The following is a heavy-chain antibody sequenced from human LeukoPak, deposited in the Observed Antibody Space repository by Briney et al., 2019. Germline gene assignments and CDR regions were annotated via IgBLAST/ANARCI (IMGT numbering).Heavy chain of an antibody. Sequence: GESLKTSCKGSGYSFTTDWIGWVRQMPGKGLEWMGMIYPGNSEIRYSPSFQGQVTISADKSISTAYLQWSSLQASDTAMYYCARRVIRDFRDAFDIWGQGTMVTVSS. CDR1: GYSFTTDW. CDR2: IYPGNSEI. CDR3: ARRVIRDFRDAFDI. V-gene: IGHV5-51*01. D-gene: IGHD4-11*01. J-gene: IGHJ3*02.